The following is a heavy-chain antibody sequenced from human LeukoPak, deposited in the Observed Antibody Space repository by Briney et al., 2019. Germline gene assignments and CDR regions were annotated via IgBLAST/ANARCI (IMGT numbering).Heavy chain of an antibody. CDR2: INWNGGAT. D-gene: IGHD6-19*01. V-gene: IGHV3-20*04. CDR3: ARVDLGSGWPDWYFDL. J-gene: IGHJ2*01. Sequence: GGSLRLSCAASGLTFNDHGMSWVRQAPGKGLEWVSGINWNGGATGYADSVKGRFTISRDDATKSLYLQMDSLRAEDTALYYCARVDLGSGWPDWYFDLWGRGTLVTVSS. CDR1: GLTFNDHG.